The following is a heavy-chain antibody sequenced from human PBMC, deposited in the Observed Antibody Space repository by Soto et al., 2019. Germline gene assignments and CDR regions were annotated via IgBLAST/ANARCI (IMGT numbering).Heavy chain of an antibody. CDR2: IYPDDSET. D-gene: IGHD3-22*01. CDR3: ARYNSPSLVGNRFDP. V-gene: IGHV5-51*01. J-gene: IGHJ5*02. CDR1: GYGFAGVG. Sequence: GESLKICGSGSGYGFAGVGIVWVRQMPGEGLKWMGMIYPDDSETRYSPSFQGQVTMSADKSINTVYLEWDSLKASDTAIYYCARYNSPSLVGNRFDPWGQGALVTVSS.